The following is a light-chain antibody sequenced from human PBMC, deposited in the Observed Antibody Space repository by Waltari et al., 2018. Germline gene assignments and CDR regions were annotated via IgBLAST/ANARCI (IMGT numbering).Light chain of an antibody. CDR3: MQGTHWPWT. CDR1: QSLVHSDGNTY. Sequence: DVVMSQSPLSLPVTLGQPASISCRSSQSLVHSDGNTYLNWFQQRPGQSPRRLFYKVSNRDSGVPDRFSGSGSGTDFTLKISRVEAEDVGVYYCMQGTHWPWTFGKGTKVDIK. CDR2: KVS. V-gene: IGKV2-30*02. J-gene: IGKJ1*01.